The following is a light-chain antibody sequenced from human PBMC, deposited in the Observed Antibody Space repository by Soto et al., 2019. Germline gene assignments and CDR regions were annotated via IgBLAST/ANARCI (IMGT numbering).Light chain of an antibody. CDR1: QSINTH. V-gene: IGKV1-39*01. CDR2: LAS. Sequence: DIQMTQSPSSLSASVGDRVTITCRASQSINTHLNWYQQKPGKAPQLLIYLASTLQSGVPSRFGGSGSRTDFTLTITSLQPEDFATYYCQQSFSTPPDTFGQGTKLEIK. J-gene: IGKJ2*01. CDR3: QQSFSTPPDT.